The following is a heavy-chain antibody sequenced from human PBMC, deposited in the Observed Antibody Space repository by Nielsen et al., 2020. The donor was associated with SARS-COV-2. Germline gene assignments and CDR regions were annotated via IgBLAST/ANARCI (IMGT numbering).Heavy chain of an antibody. D-gene: IGHD5-18*01. V-gene: IGHV4-34*01. CDR3: ARVVGRYSYGYSF. CDR2: INHSGST. J-gene: IGHJ4*02. Sequence: SETLSLTCAVYGGSFSGYYWSWIRQPPGKGLEWSGEINHSGSTNYNPSLKSRVTISVDTSKNQFSLKLSSVTAADTAVYYCARVVGRYSYGYSFWGQGTLVTVSS. CDR1: GGSFSGYY.